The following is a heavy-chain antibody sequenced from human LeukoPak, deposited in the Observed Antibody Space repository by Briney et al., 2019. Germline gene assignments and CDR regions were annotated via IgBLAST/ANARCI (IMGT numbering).Heavy chain of an antibody. D-gene: IGHD5-18*01. CDR3: ARDKQPGDN. Sequence: PSETLSLTCTVSGGSMSGYYWGWIRQPPGKGLEWIGYIYYSGSSTHNPSLQSRVIMSVDTPKNQFSLKLRSVTAADTAVYYCARDKQPGDNWGPGTLVTVSS. J-gene: IGHJ4*02. CDR2: IYYSGSS. V-gene: IGHV4-59*01. CDR1: GGSMSGYY.